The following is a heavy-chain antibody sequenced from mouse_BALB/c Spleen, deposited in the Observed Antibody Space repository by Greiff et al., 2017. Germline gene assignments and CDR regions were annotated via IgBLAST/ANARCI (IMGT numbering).Heavy chain of an antibody. J-gene: IGHJ3*01. CDR1: GYTFTDYE. CDR2: IDPETGGT. CDR3: TGHRYDAY. Sequence: QVQLQQPGAELVRPGASVTLSCKASGYTFTDYEMHWVKQTPVHGLEWIGAIDPETGGTAYNQKFKGKATLTADKSSSTAYMELRSLTSEDSAVYYCTGHRYDAYWGQGTLVTVSA. V-gene: IGHV1-15*01. D-gene: IGHD2-14*01.